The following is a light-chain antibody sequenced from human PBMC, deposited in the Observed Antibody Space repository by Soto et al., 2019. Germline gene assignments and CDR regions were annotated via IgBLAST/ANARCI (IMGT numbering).Light chain of an antibody. Sequence: DIQMTQSPSTQSASVGDRVAITCQASQSLSSWLAWYQQKPGKAPNLLIYKASSLESGVPSRFSGSGSGTEFTLTFSSLQPDDFATYYCQQYNSFPYTFGQGTKLEIK. CDR3: QQYNSFPYT. CDR2: KAS. V-gene: IGKV1-5*03. CDR1: QSLSSW. J-gene: IGKJ2*01.